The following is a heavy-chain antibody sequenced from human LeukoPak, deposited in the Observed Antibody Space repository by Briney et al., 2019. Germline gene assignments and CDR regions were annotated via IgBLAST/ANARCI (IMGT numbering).Heavy chain of an antibody. CDR1: GFTFSSYE. D-gene: IGHD2-15*01. Sequence: PGGSLRLSCAASGFTFSSYEMNWVRQAPGMGLEWVSYISNGGYTAYYASSVKGRFTISRDDARNTLYLQMDSLRVEDTALYYCVRGVVAVKWFDPWGQGTLVTVSS. CDR3: VRGVVAVKWFDP. J-gene: IGHJ5*02. CDR2: ISNGGYTA. V-gene: IGHV3-48*03.